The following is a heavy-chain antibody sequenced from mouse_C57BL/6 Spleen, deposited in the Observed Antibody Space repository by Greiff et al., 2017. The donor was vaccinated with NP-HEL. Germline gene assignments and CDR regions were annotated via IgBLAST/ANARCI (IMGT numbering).Heavy chain of an antibody. CDR1: GFTFSDYG. J-gene: IGHJ1*03. CDR2: ISSGSSTI. Sequence: EVKLVESGGGLVKPGGSLKLSCAASGFTFSDYGMHWVRQAPEKGLEWVAYISSGSSTIYYADTVKGRFTISRDNAKNTLFLQMTSLRSEDTAMYYCAWGGGNYYFDVWGTGTTVTVSS. V-gene: IGHV5-17*01. CDR3: AWGGGNYYFDV. D-gene: IGHD2-1*01.